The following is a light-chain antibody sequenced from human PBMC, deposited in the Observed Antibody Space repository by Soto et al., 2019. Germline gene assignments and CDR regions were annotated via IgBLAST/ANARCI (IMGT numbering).Light chain of an antibody. CDR2: GAS. J-gene: IGKJ1*01. V-gene: IGKV3-20*01. CDR3: QQYGSSPGT. CDR1: QNVTSRY. Sequence: EIVLTQSPGTLSLSPGERATLSCRASQNVTSRYLAWYQQKPGQAPRLLIFGASIRDTGVPDRFSGSGSGTDFTLTISRLEAEDSAVYYCQQYGSSPGTFGQGTKVEI.